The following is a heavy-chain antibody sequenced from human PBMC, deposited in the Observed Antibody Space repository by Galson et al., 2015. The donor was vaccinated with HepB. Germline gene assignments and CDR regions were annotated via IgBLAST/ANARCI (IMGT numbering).Heavy chain of an antibody. CDR3: ARDFGIAVAGTPLGY. Sequence: SLRLSCAASGFTFSSYGMHWVRQAPGKGLEWVAVIWYDGSNKYYADSVKGRFTISRDNSKNTLYLQMNSLRAEDTAVYYCARDFGIAVAGTPLGYWGQGTLVTVSS. CDR1: GFTFSSYG. V-gene: IGHV3-33*01. CDR2: IWYDGSNK. D-gene: IGHD6-19*01. J-gene: IGHJ4*02.